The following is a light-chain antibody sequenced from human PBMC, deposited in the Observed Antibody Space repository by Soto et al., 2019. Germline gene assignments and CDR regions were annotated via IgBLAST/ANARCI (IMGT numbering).Light chain of an antibody. Sequence: QSVLTQPPSASRTPGQRVTISCSGSSSNIGSNTVNWYQQLPGTAPRLLIYNNNQRPSGVPDRFSGSKSGTSASLAISGLQSADEADYYCAAWDDSLNGPVFGGGTKLTVL. CDR1: SSNIGSNT. V-gene: IGLV1-44*01. J-gene: IGLJ3*02. CDR3: AAWDDSLNGPV. CDR2: NNN.